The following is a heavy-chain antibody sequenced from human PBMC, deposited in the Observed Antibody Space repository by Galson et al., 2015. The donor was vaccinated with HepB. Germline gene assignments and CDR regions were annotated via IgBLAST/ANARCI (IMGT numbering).Heavy chain of an antibody. CDR1: GFTFSSYA. D-gene: IGHD2-15*01. CDR3: AKGASLLPSCSGGSCYSDYFDY. J-gene: IGHJ4*02. Sequence: SLRLSCAASGFTFSSYAMSWVRQAPGKGLEWVSAISGSGGSTYYADSVKGRFTISRDNSKNTLYLQMNSLRAEDTAVYYCAKGASLLPSCSGGSCYSDYFDYWGQGTLVTVSS. V-gene: IGHV3-23*01. CDR2: ISGSGGST.